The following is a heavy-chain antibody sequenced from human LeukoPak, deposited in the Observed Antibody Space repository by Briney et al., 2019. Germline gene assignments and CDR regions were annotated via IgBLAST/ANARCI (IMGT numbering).Heavy chain of an antibody. J-gene: IGHJ4*02. CDR2: ISYIGSS. V-gene: IGHV4-59*08. Sequence: PSETLSLTCTVSGRSITNYYWGWIRQPPGKGPEWIGYISYIGSSNYNPSLKSRITISGDTSNNQFSLKLSSVTAADTAVYYCARGSIVASRFDNWGQGVLVTVSS. CDR1: GRSITNYY. CDR3: ARGSIVASRFDN. D-gene: IGHD5-12*01.